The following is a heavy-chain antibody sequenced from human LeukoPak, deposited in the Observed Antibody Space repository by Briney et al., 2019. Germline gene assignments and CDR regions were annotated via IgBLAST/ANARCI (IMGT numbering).Heavy chain of an antibody. CDR3: AREMGATPGY. Sequence: GRSLRLSCAASGFTFSSYGMHWVRQAPGKGLEWVAVIWYDGSNKYYADSVKGRFTISRDNAKNSLYLQMNSLRAEDTAVYYCAREMGATPGYWGQGTLVTVSS. D-gene: IGHD1-26*01. CDR1: GFTFSSYG. V-gene: IGHV3-33*01. J-gene: IGHJ4*02. CDR2: IWYDGSNK.